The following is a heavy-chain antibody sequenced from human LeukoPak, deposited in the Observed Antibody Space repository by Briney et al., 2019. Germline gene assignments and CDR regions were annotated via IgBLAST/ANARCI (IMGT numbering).Heavy chain of an antibody. V-gene: IGHV4-34*01. CDR3: ATIVGATESNFDY. J-gene: IGHJ4*02. Sequence: SETLSLTCAVYGGSFSCDYWSWIRQPPGKGLEWIGEINHSGSTNYNPSLKSRVTISVDTSKNQFSLKLSSVTAADTAVYYCATIVGATESNFDYWGQGTLVTVSS. CDR1: GGSFSCDY. CDR2: INHSGST. D-gene: IGHD1-26*01.